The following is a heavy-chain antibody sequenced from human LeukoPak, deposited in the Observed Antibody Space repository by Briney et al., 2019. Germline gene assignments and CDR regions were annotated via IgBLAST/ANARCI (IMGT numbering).Heavy chain of an antibody. D-gene: IGHD3-22*01. CDR2: ISGSGGST. Sequence: PGGSLRLSCAASGFPFSSYAMSWVRQAPGKGLEGVSAISGSGGSTYYADSVKGRFPISRDNSKNTLYLQMNSLRAEDTAVYYCAKVLDYDSSGYYLDYWGQGTLVTVSS. J-gene: IGHJ4*02. CDR3: AKVLDYDSSGYYLDY. CDR1: GFPFSSYA. V-gene: IGHV3-23*01.